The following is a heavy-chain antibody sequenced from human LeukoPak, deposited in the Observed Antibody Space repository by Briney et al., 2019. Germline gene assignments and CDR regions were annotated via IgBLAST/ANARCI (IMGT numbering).Heavy chain of an antibody. CDR1: GFTFDDYG. J-gene: IGHJ4*02. D-gene: IGHD4-17*01. CDR2: ISDSGGST. V-gene: IGHV3-23*01. CDR3: SKYKLMTTVTTPDY. Sequence: QRGPSLTLSCAPSGFTFDDYGMSLVPHTPGEGLGCVSAISDSGGSTYYADSVKGRFTISRDNSKNTLYLQMNSLRAEDTAVYYCSKYKLMTTVTTPDYWGQGTLVTVSS.